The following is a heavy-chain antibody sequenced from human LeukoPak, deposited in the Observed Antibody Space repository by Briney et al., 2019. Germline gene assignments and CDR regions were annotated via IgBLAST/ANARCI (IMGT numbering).Heavy chain of an antibody. D-gene: IGHD6-13*01. CDR1: GFTFRNYV. CDR2: TSSDLNVK. J-gene: IGHJ4*02. Sequence: GGSLRLSCAASGFTFRNYVIHWVRQAPGKGLEWVAVTSSDLNVKLYADSVKGRFTISRDNSRSTLYLQMNSLRAEDTAVYYCARDLGSSHDYWGQGTLVTVSS. CDR3: ARDLGSSHDY. V-gene: IGHV3-30-3*01.